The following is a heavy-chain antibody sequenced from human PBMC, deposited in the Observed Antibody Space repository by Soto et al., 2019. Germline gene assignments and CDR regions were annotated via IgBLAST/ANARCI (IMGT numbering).Heavy chain of an antibody. D-gene: IGHD2-21*01. CDR2: IWYDGSHE. Sequence: QVQLVESGGGVVQPGKSLRLSCAASGFSFSSYGIHWVRQAPGKGLEWVAVIWYDGSHEYYADSVKGRFSISRDNSKSTGYLQMNSLRAEDTAVYYGAKDRGGGAVVPDYWGQGTLVTVSS. CDR1: GFSFSSYG. V-gene: IGHV3-33*06. J-gene: IGHJ4*02. CDR3: AKDRGGGAVVPDY.